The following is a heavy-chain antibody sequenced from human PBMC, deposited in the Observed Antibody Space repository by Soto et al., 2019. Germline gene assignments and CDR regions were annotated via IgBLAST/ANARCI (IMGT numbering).Heavy chain of an antibody. CDR1: GGSIRSSSYY. J-gene: IGHJ6*02. CDR2: IYYSGST. Sequence: ETLSLTCTVSGGSIRSSSYYWEWIRQPPGKGLEWIGSIYYSGSTYYKPSLKSRVTISADTSKNQFSLKLSSVTAADTAVYYCVRSQRFWSGYSPSYGMHVWCQGSTVT. CDR3: VRSQRFWSGYSPSYGMHV. D-gene: IGHD3-3*01. V-gene: IGHV4-39*01.